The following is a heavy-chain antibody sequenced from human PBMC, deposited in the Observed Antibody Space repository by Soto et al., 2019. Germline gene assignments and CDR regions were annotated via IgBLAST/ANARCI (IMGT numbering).Heavy chain of an antibody. Sequence: ASVKVSCKASGYTFTSYGISWVRQAPGQGLEWMGWISAYNGNTNYAQKLQGRVTMTTDTSTSTAYMELRSLRSDDTAVYYCARLPFFCSGGGCNYNFYGLDVWGQGTTVTVSS. CDR2: ISAYNGNT. CDR1: GYTFTSYG. D-gene: IGHD2-15*01. CDR3: ARLPFFCSGGGCNYNFYGLDV. J-gene: IGHJ6*02. V-gene: IGHV1-18*04.